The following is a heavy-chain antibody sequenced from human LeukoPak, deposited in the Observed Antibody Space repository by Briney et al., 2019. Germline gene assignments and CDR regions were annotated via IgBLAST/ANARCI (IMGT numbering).Heavy chain of an antibody. CDR1: GFTFDDYA. Sequence: GRSLRLSCAASGFTFDDYAMHWVRQAPGKGLEWVSGISWNSGSIGYADSVKGRFTISRDNAKNSLYLQMNSLRAEDTALYYCAKDLTSRRGAFDIWGQGTMVTVSS. J-gene: IGHJ3*02. D-gene: IGHD3-10*01. V-gene: IGHV3-9*01. CDR3: AKDLTSRRGAFDI. CDR2: ISWNSGSI.